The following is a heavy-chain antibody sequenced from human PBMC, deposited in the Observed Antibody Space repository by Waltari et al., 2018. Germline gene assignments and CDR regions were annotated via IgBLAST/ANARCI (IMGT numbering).Heavy chain of an antibody. J-gene: IGHJ4*02. CDR3: AISAADGPYFDY. V-gene: IGHV4-34*01. Sequence: QVQLQQWGAGLLKPSETLSLACAVYGGSFSGYYWSWIRQPPGKGLEWIGEINHSGSTNYNPSLKSRVTISVDTSKNQFSLKLSSVTAADTAVYYCAISAADGPYFDYWGQGTLVTVSS. CDR1: GGSFSGYY. CDR2: INHSGST. D-gene: IGHD6-13*01.